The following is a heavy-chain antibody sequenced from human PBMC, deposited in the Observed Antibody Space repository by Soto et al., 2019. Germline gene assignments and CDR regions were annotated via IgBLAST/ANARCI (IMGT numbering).Heavy chain of an antibody. J-gene: IGHJ4*02. CDR3: ARSSTSANYFDY. CDR2: IYYSGST. D-gene: IGHD2-2*01. CDR1: GGSISSGGYY. V-gene: IGHV4-31*03. Sequence: QVQLQESGPGLVKPSQTLSLTCTVSGGSISSGGYYWSWIRQHPGKGLEWIGYIYYSGSTSYNPTLMSRVTISVDTSKNQFSLKLISVTAADTAVYYCARSSTSANYFDYWGQGTLVTVSS.